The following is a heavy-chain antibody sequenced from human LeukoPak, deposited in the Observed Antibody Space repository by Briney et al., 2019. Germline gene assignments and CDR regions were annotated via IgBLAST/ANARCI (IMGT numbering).Heavy chain of an antibody. Sequence: GGSLRLSCAAYGFSFRGYYMNWLRQAPGKGLEWLSFISRRGDSVLYADSVKGRFTISRDNAKSTLYLEMDSLTVEDTAVYYCARDLFSQSYDSSGYFDYWGQGVLVTVSS. V-gene: IGHV3-11*01. CDR1: GFSFRGYY. J-gene: IGHJ4*02. CDR3: ARDLFSQSYDSSGYFDY. D-gene: IGHD3-22*01. CDR2: ISRRGDSV.